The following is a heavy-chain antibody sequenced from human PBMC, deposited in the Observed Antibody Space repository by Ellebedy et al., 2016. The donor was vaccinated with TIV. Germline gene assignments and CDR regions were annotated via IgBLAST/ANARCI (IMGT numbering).Heavy chain of an antibody. J-gene: IGHJ5*02. Sequence: SQTLSLTCAISGDSVSSNSATWNWIRQSPSRGLEWLGRTYYRSKWYNDYPVSVKTRITINPDTSKNQFSLKLSSVTAADTAVYYCARGVMTGTTSHWFDPWGQGTLVTVSS. CDR2: TYYRSKWYN. D-gene: IGHD1-7*01. CDR3: ARGVMTGTTSHWFDP. CDR1: GDSVSSNSAT. V-gene: IGHV6-1*01.